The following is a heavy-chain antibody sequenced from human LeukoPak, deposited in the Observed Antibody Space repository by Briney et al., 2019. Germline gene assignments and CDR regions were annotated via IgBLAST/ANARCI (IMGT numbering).Heavy chain of an antibody. CDR2: INHSGST. V-gene: IGHV4-34*01. J-gene: IGHJ5*02. Sequence: TSETLSLTCAVYGGSFSGYYWSWIRQPPGKGLEWIGEINHSGSTNYNPSLKSRVTISVDTSKNQFSLKLSSVTAADTAVYYCARVWLQTNWFDPWGQGTLVTVSS. CDR1: GGSFSGYY. CDR3: ARVWLQTNWFDP. D-gene: IGHD5-24*01.